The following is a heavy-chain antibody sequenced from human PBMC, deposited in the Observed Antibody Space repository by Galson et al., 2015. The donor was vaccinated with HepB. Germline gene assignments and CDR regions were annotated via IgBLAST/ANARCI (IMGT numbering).Heavy chain of an antibody. CDR2: ISWNSGSI. Sequence: SLRLSCAASGFTFDDYAMHWVRHAPGKGLEWVSGISWNSGSIGYADSVKGRFTISRDNAKNSLYLQMNSLRAEDTALYYCAKDLSYGDYTGIFDYWGQGTLVTVSS. D-gene: IGHD4-17*01. V-gene: IGHV3-9*01. CDR3: AKDLSYGDYTGIFDY. J-gene: IGHJ4*02. CDR1: GFTFDDYA.